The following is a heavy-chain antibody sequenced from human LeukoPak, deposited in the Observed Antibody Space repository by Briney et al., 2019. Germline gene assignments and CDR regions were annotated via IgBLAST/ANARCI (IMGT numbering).Heavy chain of an antibody. Sequence: SETLSLTCAVYGGSFGGYYWSWIRQPPGKGLEWIGEINHSGSTNYNPSLKSRVTISVDTSKNQFSLKLSSVTAADTAVYYCARVGEYCSGGSCYSPEVYYYMDVWGKGTTVTVSS. CDR1: GGSFGGYY. J-gene: IGHJ6*03. D-gene: IGHD2-15*01. CDR2: INHSGST. CDR3: ARVGEYCSGGSCYSPEVYYYMDV. V-gene: IGHV4-34*01.